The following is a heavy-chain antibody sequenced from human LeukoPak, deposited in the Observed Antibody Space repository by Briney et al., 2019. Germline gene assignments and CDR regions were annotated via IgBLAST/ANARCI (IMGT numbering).Heavy chain of an antibody. D-gene: IGHD3-16*01. CDR1: GFTFSSYS. Sequence: PGGSLRLSCAASGFTFSSYSMNWVRQAPGKGLEWVSVIYSGGSTYYADSVKGRFTISRDNSKNTLYLQMNSLRAEDTAVYYCASLIMFGWLLRETNDYWGQGTLVTVSS. J-gene: IGHJ4*02. CDR3: ASLIMFGWLLRETNDY. CDR2: IYSGGST. V-gene: IGHV3-66*02.